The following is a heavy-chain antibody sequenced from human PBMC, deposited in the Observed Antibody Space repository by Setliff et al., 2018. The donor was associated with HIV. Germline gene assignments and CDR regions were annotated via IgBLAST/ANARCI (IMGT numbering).Heavy chain of an antibody. CDR2: ISSSGSTR. J-gene: IGHJ4*02. V-gene: IGHV3-48*03. Sequence: GGSLRLSFAASGFIFSSYEMNWVRRAPGKGLEWVSYISSSGSTRYYADSVKGRYTIFRDNAKNSVYLQMNSLRAEDTAVYYCVRDARGGRLVSVYYFDFWGQGTLVTVSS. CDR1: GFIFSSYE. CDR3: VRDARGGRLVSVYYFDF. D-gene: IGHD6-19*01.